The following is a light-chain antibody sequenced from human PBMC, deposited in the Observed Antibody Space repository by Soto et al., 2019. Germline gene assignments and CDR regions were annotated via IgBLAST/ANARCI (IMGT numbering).Light chain of an antibody. J-gene: IGKJ4*02. CDR1: RSISTY. V-gene: IGKV3-11*01. CDR2: EAL. CDR3: QPRKNWHLT. Sequence: ETVLTQSPATLSLSPGERATLSCRASRSISTYLAWYQQKPGQAPRLLIYEALNRATGIPARFSGSGSGTDFTLTISSLEHEDFEVYYCQPRKNWHLTLGGGTKVDIK.